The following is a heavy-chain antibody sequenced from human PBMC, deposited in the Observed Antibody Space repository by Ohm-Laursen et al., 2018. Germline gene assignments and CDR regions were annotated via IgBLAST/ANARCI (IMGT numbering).Heavy chain of an antibody. V-gene: IGHV3-13*01. CDR2: ISTAGDT. J-gene: IGHJ4*02. Sequence: LRLSCTASGFTFSSYDMHWVRQPTGKGLEWVSAISTAGDTYYPGSVKGRFTISRENAKNSLYLQMNSLRAGDTAVYYCARGTVVVGNYDYWGQGTLVTVSS. CDR3: ARGTVVVGNYDY. D-gene: IGHD2-15*01. CDR1: GFTFSSYD.